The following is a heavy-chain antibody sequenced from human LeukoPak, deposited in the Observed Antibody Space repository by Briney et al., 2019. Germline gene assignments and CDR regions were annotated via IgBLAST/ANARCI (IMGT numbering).Heavy chain of an antibody. CDR2: ISYDGSNK. CDR3: ARGPPNEFWSGYWDIGRDY. J-gene: IGHJ4*02. CDR1: GFTFSSYA. V-gene: IGHV3-30*04. Sequence: GRSLRLSCAASGFTFSSYAMRWVRQAPGKGLEWVAVISYDGSNKYYADSVKGRLTISRDNSKNTLYLQMNSLRAEDTAVYYCARGPPNEFWSGYWDIGRDYWAREPWSPSPQ. D-gene: IGHD3-3*01.